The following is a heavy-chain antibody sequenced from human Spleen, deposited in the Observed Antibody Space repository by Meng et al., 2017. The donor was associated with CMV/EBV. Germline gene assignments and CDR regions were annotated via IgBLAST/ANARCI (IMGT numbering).Heavy chain of an antibody. Sequence: SISSGGYCWSWIRQQPGKGLEWIGYIYYSGSTYYNASLKSRVTISVDTSKNQFSLKLSSVTAADTAVYYCARVPYCSSTSCYPLFDYWGQGTLVTVSS. V-gene: IGHV4-31*02. CDR2: IYYSGST. CDR1: SISSGGYC. D-gene: IGHD2-2*01. J-gene: IGHJ4*02. CDR3: ARVPYCSSTSCYPLFDY.